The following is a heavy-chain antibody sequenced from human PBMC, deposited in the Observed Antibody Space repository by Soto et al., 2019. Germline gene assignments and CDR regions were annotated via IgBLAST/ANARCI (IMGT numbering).Heavy chain of an antibody. CDR3: ARGGYYYDSSGSPYFDY. CDR1: GRTFSSYA. V-gene: IGHV1-3*01. D-gene: IGHD3-22*01. CDR2: INAGNGNT. J-gene: IGHJ4*02. Sequence: GASVKVSCKASGRTFSSYAISWARQAPGQGLEWMGWINAGNGNTKYSQKFQGRVTITRDTSASTAYMELSSLRSEDTAVYYCARGGYYYDSSGSPYFDYWGQGTLVTVSS.